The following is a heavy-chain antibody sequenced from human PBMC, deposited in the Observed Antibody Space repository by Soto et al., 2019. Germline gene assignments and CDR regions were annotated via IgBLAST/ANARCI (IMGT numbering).Heavy chain of an antibody. V-gene: IGHV3-49*04. CDR2: IRRKAQGGTA. CDR3: TRVPISRGLFGY. CDR1: GFTFGDYA. D-gene: IGHD2-21*01. Sequence: GGSLRLSCTASGFTFGDYAMSWVRQAPGKGLEWVGFIRRKAQGGTAQYAASVKGRFIILRDDSKSIAYLQMNSLKTEDAAVYYCTRVPISRGLFGYWGKGTLVTVSS. J-gene: IGHJ4*02.